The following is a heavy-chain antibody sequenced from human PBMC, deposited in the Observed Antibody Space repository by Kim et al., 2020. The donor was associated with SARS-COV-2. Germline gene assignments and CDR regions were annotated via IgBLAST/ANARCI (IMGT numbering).Heavy chain of an antibody. CDR2: ISGSGGST. CDR1: GFTFTSYA. D-gene: IGHD3-10*01. Sequence: GGSLRLSCAASGFTFTSYAMSWVRQAPGKGLEWVSAISGSGGSTDYADSVKGRFTISRDNSKNTLYLQMNSLRAEDTAVYYCAKCSYYGSGSYYFDYWGQGTLVTVSS. CDR3: AKCSYYGSGSYYFDY. J-gene: IGHJ4*02. V-gene: IGHV3-23*01.